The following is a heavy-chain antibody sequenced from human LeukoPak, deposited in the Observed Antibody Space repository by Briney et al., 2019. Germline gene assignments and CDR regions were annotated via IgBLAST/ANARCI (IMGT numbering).Heavy chain of an antibody. D-gene: IGHD4-17*01. CDR2: ISSSGSTI. Sequence: RPGGSLRLSCAASGFTFSDYYMSWIRQAPGKGPEWLSYISSSGSTIRYTDSVKGRFTISRDNAKNSLYLQMNSLRAEDTAVYYCARDHGDYGGHFDYWGQGTLVTVSS. V-gene: IGHV3-11*01. CDR3: ARDHGDYGGHFDY. CDR1: GFTFSDYY. J-gene: IGHJ4*02.